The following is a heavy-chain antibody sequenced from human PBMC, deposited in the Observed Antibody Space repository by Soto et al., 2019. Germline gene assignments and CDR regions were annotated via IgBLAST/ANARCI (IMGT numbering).Heavy chain of an antibody. CDR3: ARARPVIDSSGYYGYYGMDV. Sequence: SETLSLTCAVSGGSISSSNWWSWVRQPPGKGLEWIGEIYHSGSTDYNPSLKSRVTISVDKSKNQFSLKLSSVTAADTAVYYCARARPVIDSSGYYGYYGMDVWGQGTTVTVSS. V-gene: IGHV4-4*02. J-gene: IGHJ6*02. D-gene: IGHD3-22*01. CDR1: GGSISSSNW. CDR2: IYHSGST.